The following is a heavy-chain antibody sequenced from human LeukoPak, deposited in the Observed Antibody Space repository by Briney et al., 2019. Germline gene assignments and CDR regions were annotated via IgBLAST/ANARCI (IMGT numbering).Heavy chain of an antibody. V-gene: IGHV4-61*01. CDR3: ARHSSSWASDAFDI. J-gene: IGHJ3*02. CDR2: IYYSGST. Sequence: SETLSLTCAVSGGSISSGSYSWSWIRQPPGKGLEWIGYIYYSGSTNYNPSLKSRVTISVDTSKNQFSLKLSSVTAADTAVYYCARHSSSWASDAFDIWGQGTMVTVSS. D-gene: IGHD6-13*01. CDR1: GGSISSGSYS.